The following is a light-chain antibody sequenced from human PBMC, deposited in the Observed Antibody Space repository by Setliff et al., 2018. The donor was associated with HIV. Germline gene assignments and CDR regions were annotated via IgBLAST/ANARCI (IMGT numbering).Light chain of an antibody. CDR2: YNS. V-gene: IGLV3-21*04. Sequence: SYALTQPPSVSVAPGKTASITCGGNNIGSKSVYWYQQKQGQAPVLVISYNSYRPSGTPARFSGSNSGNTATLTISRVEAGDEADYYCQVWDSSSDLHVVFGGGTKVTVL. CDR1: NIGSKS. J-gene: IGLJ2*01. CDR3: QVWDSSSDLHVV.